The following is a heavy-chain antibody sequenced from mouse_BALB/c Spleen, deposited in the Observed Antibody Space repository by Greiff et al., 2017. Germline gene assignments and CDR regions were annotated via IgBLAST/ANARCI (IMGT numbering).Heavy chain of an antibody. CDR2: ISSGSSTI. V-gene: IGHV5-17*02. CDR1: GFTFSSFG. D-gene: IGHD1-1*01. CDR3: ARGGSSWSWFAY. Sequence: EVQVVESGGGLVQPGGSRKLSCAASGFTFSSFGMHWVRQAPAKGLGWVAYISSGSSTIYYADTVKGRFTISRDNPKNTLFLQMTSLRSEDTAMYYCARGGSSWSWFAYWGQGTLVTVSA. J-gene: IGHJ3*01.